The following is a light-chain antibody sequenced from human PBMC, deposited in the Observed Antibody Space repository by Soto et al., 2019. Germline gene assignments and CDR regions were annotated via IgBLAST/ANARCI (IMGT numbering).Light chain of an antibody. CDR1: QSVKNNY. V-gene: IGKV3-20*01. J-gene: IGKJ4*01. CDR3: QQYGSTPLT. CDR2: DAS. Sequence: EIVLKQSPDTLSLSPGERATLSCRASQSVKNNYLAWYQQKPGQPPRFLIYDASSRATGIPDRFSGSGSGTEFPLTISRLEPEDFALYYCQQYGSTPLTFGGGTKVDIK.